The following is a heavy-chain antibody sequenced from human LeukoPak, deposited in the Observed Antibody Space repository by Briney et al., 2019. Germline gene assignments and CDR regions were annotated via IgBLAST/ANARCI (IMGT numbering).Heavy chain of an antibody. CDR3: ARTKGDGRYKWNYFDY. Sequence: GGSLRLSCAASGFTFSSYSMNWVRQAPGKGLEWVSSISGSSTNIYYADSVKGRFTISRDNAKNPLYLQVNSLRAEDTAVYYCARTKGDGRYKWNYFDYWGQGTLVTVSS. D-gene: IGHD1-20*01. J-gene: IGHJ4*02. CDR1: GFTFSSYS. CDR2: ISGSSTNI. V-gene: IGHV3-21*01.